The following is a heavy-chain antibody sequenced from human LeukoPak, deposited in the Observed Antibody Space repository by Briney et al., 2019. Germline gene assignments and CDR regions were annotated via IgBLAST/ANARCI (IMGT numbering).Heavy chain of an antibody. CDR3: AKTGLGWESFDY. D-gene: IGHD1-26*01. CDR1: GFTFSSYG. CDR2: ISYDGSNK. J-gene: IGHJ4*02. Sequence: GRSLELSCTASGFTFSSYGMHWVRQDPGKGLDWVAVISYDGSNKYYADSVKGRFTISRDNSKNTLYLQMNSLRAEDTAVYYCAKTGLGWESFDYWGQGTLVTVSS. V-gene: IGHV3-30*18.